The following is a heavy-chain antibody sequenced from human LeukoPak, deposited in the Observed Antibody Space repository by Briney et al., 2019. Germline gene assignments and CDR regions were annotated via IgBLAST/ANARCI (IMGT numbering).Heavy chain of an antibody. CDR1: GFTFSSYS. J-gene: IGHJ5*02. CDR3: ARDKTIFGEADP. V-gene: IGHV3-21*01. CDR2: ISSSSTYI. Sequence: PGGSLRLSCAASGFTFSSYSMNWVRQAPGKGLEWVSSISSSSTYIYYADSVKGRFTISRDNAKNSLYLQMNSLRAEDTAVYYYARDKTIFGEADPWGQGTLVTVSS. D-gene: IGHD3-3*01.